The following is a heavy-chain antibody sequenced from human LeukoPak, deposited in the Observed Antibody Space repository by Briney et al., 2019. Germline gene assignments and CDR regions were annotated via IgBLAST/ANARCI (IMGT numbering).Heavy chain of an antibody. J-gene: IGHJ4*02. D-gene: IGHD3-16*02. Sequence: GGSLRLSCAASGFTFSSYAMSWVRQAPGQGLEWVSAISGSGGSTYYVDSVKGRFTISRDNSKNTLYLQMNSLRAEDTAVYYCAKPGFSDYVWGSYRLYYFDYWGQGTLVTVSS. CDR2: ISGSGGST. V-gene: IGHV3-23*01. CDR3: AKPGFSDYVWGSYRLYYFDY. CDR1: GFTFSSYA.